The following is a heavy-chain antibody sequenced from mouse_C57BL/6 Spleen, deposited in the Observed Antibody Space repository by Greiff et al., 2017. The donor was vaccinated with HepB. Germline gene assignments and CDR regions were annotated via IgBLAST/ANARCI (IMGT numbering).Heavy chain of an antibody. CDR2: IYPGDGDT. V-gene: IGHV1-82*01. Sequence: QVQLQQSGPELVKPGASVKISCKASGYAFSSSWMNWVKQRPGKGLEWIGRIYPGDGDTNYNGKFKGKATLTADKSSSTAYMQLSSLTSEDSAVYFCARRGDYPWFAYWGQGTLVTVSA. J-gene: IGHJ3*01. CDR3: ARRGDYPWFAY. D-gene: IGHD2-4*01. CDR1: GYAFSSSW.